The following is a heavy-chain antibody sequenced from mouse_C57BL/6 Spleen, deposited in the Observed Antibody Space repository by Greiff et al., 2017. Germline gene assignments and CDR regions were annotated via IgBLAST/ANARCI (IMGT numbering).Heavy chain of an antibody. J-gene: IGHJ4*01. D-gene: IGHD1-1*02. CDR2: SRNKANDYTT. CDR3: AREDGGSGAMDY. CDR1: GFTFSDFY. Sequence: EVMLVESGGGLVQSGRSLRLSCATSGFTFSDFYMEWVRQAPGKGLEWIAASRNKANDYTTEYSASVKGRFIVSRDTSQSILYLQMNALRAEDTAIYYCAREDGGSGAMDYWGQGTSVTVSS. V-gene: IGHV7-1*01.